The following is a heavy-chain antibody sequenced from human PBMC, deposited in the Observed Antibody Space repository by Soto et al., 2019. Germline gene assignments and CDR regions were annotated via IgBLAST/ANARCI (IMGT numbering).Heavy chain of an antibody. D-gene: IGHD3-3*01. Sequence: SETLSLTCTVSGDSVNSGSSYWNWIRQPPGKGLEWIGYIYSDGSTNFNPSLKSRVTLSVDTSKNTLYLQMDTLRADDTAVYHCAKVAKSGVVIEYFDSWGQGSLVTVSS. CDR3: AKVAKSGVVIEYFDS. CDR1: GDSVNSGSSY. V-gene: IGHV4-61*01. J-gene: IGHJ4*02. CDR2: IYSDGST.